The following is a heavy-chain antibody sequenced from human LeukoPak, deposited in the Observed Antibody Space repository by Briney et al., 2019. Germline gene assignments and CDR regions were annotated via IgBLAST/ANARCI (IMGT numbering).Heavy chain of an antibody. V-gene: IGHV4-34*01. CDR2: INHSGST. J-gene: IGHJ4*02. Sequence: SETLSLTCAVYGGSFSGYYWSWIRQPPGKGLEWIGEINHSGSTNYNPSLKSRVTISVDTSKNQFSLKLSSVTAADTAVYYCARGIVLRGPIDYCGQGTLVTVSS. D-gene: IGHD3-10*01. CDR1: GGSFSGYY. CDR3: ARGIVLRGPIDY.